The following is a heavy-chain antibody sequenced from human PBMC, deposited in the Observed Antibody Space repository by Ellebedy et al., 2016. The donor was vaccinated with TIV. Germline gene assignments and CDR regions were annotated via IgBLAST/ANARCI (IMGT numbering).Heavy chain of an antibody. CDR1: GGSIIDSSYY. D-gene: IGHD1-26*01. CDR2: IYYDGNS. V-gene: IGHV4-39*01. J-gene: IGHJ6*02. CDR3: ARRAGGYQYFYGMDV. Sequence: PGGSLRLSCTVSGGSIIDSSYYWDWIRQPPGKGLEWIGSIYYDGNSYYNPSLKSRVTISVDTSKNRFSLRLRSATAADTAVYYCARRAGGYQYFYGMDVWGQGTTVAVS.